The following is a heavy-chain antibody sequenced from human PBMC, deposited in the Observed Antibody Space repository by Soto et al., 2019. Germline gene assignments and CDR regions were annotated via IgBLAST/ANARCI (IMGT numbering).Heavy chain of an antibody. D-gene: IGHD6-19*01. CDR1: GFRFSSYG. Sequence: GGSLRLSCAASGFRFSSYGMQWVRQAPGKGLEWVAVISYDGSNKYYADSVKDRSTISRDNSKKTLYLQMNSLRADGTAVYYCVAGQYFFDYCGQGTLVTVSS. CDR2: ISYDGSNK. V-gene: IGHV3-30*03. J-gene: IGHJ4*02. CDR3: VAGQYFFDY.